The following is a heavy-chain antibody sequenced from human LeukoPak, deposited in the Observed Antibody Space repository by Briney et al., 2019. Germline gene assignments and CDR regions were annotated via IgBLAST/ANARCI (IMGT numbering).Heavy chain of an antibody. V-gene: IGHV4-34*01. CDR1: GGSFCGYY. CDR3: ARGTLPPRYIYYYGLDV. Sequence: SETLSLTCVVYGGSFCGYYWSWIRQPPGKGLECIGEINQSGRTNYNPSLKSRDTISGGTSKKQFSLKLRSVAAADTAVYYCARGTLPPRYIYYYGLDVWGKGTTVTVSS. CDR2: INQSGRT. D-gene: IGHD5-18*01. J-gene: IGHJ6*04.